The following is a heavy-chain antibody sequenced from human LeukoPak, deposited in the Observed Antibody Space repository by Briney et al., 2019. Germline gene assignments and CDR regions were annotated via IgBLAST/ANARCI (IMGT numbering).Heavy chain of an antibody. CDR3: TRESGSYHGNDY. J-gene: IGHJ4*02. Sequence: ASVKVSCKASRYTFTGYYIHWVRQAPGQGLEWMGRINPNNGATNYAQKLQGRVTITGDTSISTAYMELSSLRSDDTAVYYCTRESGSYHGNDYWGRGTLVTVSS. CDR1: RYTFTGYY. V-gene: IGHV1-2*06. D-gene: IGHD1-26*01. CDR2: INPNNGAT.